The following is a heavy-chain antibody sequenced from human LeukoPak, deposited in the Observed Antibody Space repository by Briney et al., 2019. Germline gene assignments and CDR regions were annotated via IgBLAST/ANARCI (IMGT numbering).Heavy chain of an antibody. CDR3: ATRTLAVAGTGEYFQH. J-gene: IGHJ1*01. Sequence: GASVKVSCKVSGYTLTELSMHGVRQPPGKGLEWRGGFDPEDGETIYAQKFQGRVTMTEDTSTDTAYMELSSLRSEDTAIYYCATRTLAVAGTGEYFQHWGQGTLVTVSS. CDR2: FDPEDGET. V-gene: IGHV1-24*01. D-gene: IGHD6-19*01. CDR1: GYTLTELS.